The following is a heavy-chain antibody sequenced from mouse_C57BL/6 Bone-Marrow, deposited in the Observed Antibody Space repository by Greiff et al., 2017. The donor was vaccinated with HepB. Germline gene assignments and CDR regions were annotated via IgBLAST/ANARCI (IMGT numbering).Heavy chain of an antibody. V-gene: IGHV1-7*01. J-gene: IGHJ3*01. CDR1: GYTFTSYW. CDR3: ARRTAQATDWFAY. CDR2: INPSSGYT. Sequence: VHLVESGAELAKPGASVKLSCKASGYTFTSYWMHWVKQRPGQGLEWIGYINPSSGYTKYNQKFKDKATLTADKSSSTAYMQLSSLTYEDSAVYYCARRTAQATDWFAYWGQGTLVTVSA. D-gene: IGHD3-2*02.